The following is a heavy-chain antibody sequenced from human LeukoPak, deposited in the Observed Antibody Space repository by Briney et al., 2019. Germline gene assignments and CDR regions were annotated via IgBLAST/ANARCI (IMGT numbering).Heavy chain of an antibody. J-gene: IGHJ4*02. V-gene: IGHV3-33*01. Sequence: QSGGSLRLSCAASGFTFSRFGMHWVCQAPGKGLEWVAVIWYDGSNKYYADSVKGRFTISRDNSKNTLYLEMNSLKAEDTAVYYCARDYYYDSSGYWDYYFDYWGQGTLVSVSS. CDR1: GFTFSRFG. D-gene: IGHD3-22*01. CDR3: ARDYYYDSSGYWDYYFDY. CDR2: IWYDGSNK.